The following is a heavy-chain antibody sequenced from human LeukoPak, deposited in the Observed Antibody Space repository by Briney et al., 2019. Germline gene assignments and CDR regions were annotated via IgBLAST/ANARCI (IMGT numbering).Heavy chain of an antibody. Sequence: SETLSLTCTVSGGSISSSSYYWGWIRQSPGKGREGIGSSYYSGSTYYNPSLKSRATISVDTSKDQFSLKLSSVTVADTAVYYCARHFKSGETAFDYWGQGTLVTVSS. CDR2: SYYSGST. V-gene: IGHV4-39*01. J-gene: IGHJ4*02. D-gene: IGHD2-21*02. CDR1: GGSISSSSYY. CDR3: ARHFKSGETAFDY.